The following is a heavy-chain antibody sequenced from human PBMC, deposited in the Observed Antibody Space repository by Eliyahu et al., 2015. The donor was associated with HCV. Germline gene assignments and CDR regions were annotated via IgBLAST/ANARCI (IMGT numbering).Heavy chain of an antibody. V-gene: IGHV1-69*01. J-gene: IGHJ5*02. CDR2: IIPIFGTT. CDR3: ARGGPQQLGYIWFDP. CDR1: GGTFNAYP. D-gene: IGHD6-13*01. Sequence: QVQLVQSGPEVKRPGSSVKVSCKASGGTFNAYPISWVRQTPGQGLEWMGGIIPIFGTTHYAQKFQGRVTIRGDESRDAVYMDMSRLTLEDTAVYYCARGGPQQLGYIWFDPWGPGTLVTVSS.